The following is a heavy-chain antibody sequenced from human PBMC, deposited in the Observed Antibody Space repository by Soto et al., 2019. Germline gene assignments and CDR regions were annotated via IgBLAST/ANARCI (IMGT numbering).Heavy chain of an antibody. J-gene: IGHJ4*02. V-gene: IGHV3-53*02. CDR3: ATAREDDYGPLPH. CDR1: GFTVSNSF. D-gene: IGHD4-17*01. CDR2: IYGGGST. Sequence: EVQLVETGGGLIQPGGSLRVSCAASGFTVSNSFMSWVRQAPGKGLEWVSLIYGGGSTYYGDSVKGRFTISRDNSKNTFYIQMNSLRAEDTAVYYCATAREDDYGPLPHWGQGTLVTVSS.